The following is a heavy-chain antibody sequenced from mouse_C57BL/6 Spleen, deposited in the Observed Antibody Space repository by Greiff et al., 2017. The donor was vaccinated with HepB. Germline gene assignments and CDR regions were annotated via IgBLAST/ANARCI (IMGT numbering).Heavy chain of an antibody. D-gene: IGHD1-1*01. CDR2: IYPGDGDT. J-gene: IGHJ4*01. CDR3: ARDYYGSSQYYYAMDY. V-gene: IGHV1-80*01. CDR1: GYAFSSYW. Sequence: VQLVESGAELVKPGASVKISCKASGYAFSSYWMNWVKQRPGKGLEWIGQIYPGDGDTNYNGKFKGKATLTADKSSSTAYMQLSSLTSEDSAVYFCARDYYGSSQYYYAMDYWGQGTSVTVSS.